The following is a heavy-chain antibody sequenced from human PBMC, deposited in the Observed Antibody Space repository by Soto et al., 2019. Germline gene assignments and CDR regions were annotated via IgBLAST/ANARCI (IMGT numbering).Heavy chain of an antibody. D-gene: IGHD5-18*01. J-gene: IGHJ6*02. Sequence: GGSLRLSCAASGFTFSSYAMSWVRQAPGKGLEWVSAISGSGGSTYYADSVKGRFTISRDNSKNTLYLQMNSLRAEDTAVYYCAKDILGGYSLDGYYYYGMDVWGQGTTVTV. CDR1: GFTFSSYA. CDR3: AKDILGGYSLDGYYYYGMDV. V-gene: IGHV3-23*01. CDR2: ISGSGGST.